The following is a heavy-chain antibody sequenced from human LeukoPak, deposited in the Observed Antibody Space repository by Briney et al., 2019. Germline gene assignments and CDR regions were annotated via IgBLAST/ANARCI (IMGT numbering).Heavy chain of an antibody. CDR3: ASLDGYNYDY. D-gene: IGHD5-24*01. CDR2: ISAYNGNT. J-gene: IGHJ4*02. V-gene: IGHV1-18*04. CDR1: GYTFTGYY. Sequence: ASVKVSCKASGYTFTGYYMHWVRQAPGQGLEWMGWISAYNGNTNYAQKLQGRVTMTTDTSTSTAYMELRSLRSDDTAVYYCASLDGYNYDYWGQGTLVTVSS.